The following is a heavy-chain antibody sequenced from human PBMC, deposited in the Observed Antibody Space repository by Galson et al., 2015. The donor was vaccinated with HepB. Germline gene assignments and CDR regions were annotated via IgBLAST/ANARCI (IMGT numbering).Heavy chain of an antibody. V-gene: IGHV3-74*01. CDR3: TRMRQYCSNGVCGGHYGMDV. D-gene: IGHD2-8*01. CDR2: INSDGSHT. J-gene: IGHJ6*02. CDR1: GFTFSSYW. Sequence: SLRLSCAASGFTFSSYWMHWDRQAPGKGLVWVSRINSDGSHTNYADSVKGRFTISRDNAKDTLYLQMNSLRAEDTAVYYCTRMRQYCSNGVCGGHYGMDVWGRGTTVTVSS.